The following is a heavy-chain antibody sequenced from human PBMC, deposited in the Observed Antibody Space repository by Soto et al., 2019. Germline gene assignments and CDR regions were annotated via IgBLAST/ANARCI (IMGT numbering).Heavy chain of an antibody. Sequence: AGGSLRLSCAASGFTFSSYSMNWVRQAPGKGLEWVSYISSSSSTIYYADSVKGRFTISRDNAKNSLYLQMNSLRDEDTAVYYCARGKPYSSSWYDAFDIWGQGTMVTVSS. D-gene: IGHD6-13*01. CDR2: ISSSSSTI. CDR1: GFTFSSYS. CDR3: ARGKPYSSSWYDAFDI. V-gene: IGHV3-48*02. J-gene: IGHJ3*02.